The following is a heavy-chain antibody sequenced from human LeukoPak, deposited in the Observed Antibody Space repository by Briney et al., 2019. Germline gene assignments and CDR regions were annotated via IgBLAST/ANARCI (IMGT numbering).Heavy chain of an antibody. J-gene: IGHJ3*02. Sequence: SETLSLTCTVSGGSISSYYWSWIRQPPGKGLEWIGYIYYSGSTNYNPSLKSRVTISVDTSKNQFSLKLSSVTAADTAVYYCASAPYYYDSSGFSQPLDAFDIWGQGTMVTVSS. CDR2: IYYSGST. CDR1: GGSISSYY. D-gene: IGHD3-22*01. CDR3: ASAPYYYDSSGFSQPLDAFDI. V-gene: IGHV4-59*12.